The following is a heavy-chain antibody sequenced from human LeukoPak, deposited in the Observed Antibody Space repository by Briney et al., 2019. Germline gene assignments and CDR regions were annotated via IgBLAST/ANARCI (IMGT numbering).Heavy chain of an antibody. CDR2: IVVGSGNT. CDR3: AHTTSSSWYWYFDL. D-gene: IGHD6-13*01. CDR1: GFTFTSSA. J-gene: IGHJ2*01. Sequence: VASVKVSCTASGFTFTSSAMQWVRQARGQRLEWIGWIVVGSGNTNYAQKFQERVTITRDMSTSTAYMELSSLRSEDTAVYYCAHTTSSSWYWYFDLWGRGTLVTVSS. V-gene: IGHV1-58*02.